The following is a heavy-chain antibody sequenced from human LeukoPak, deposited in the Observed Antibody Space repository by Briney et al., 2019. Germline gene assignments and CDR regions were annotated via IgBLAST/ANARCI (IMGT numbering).Heavy chain of an antibody. J-gene: IGHJ4*02. Sequence: SETLSLTCTVSGYSISSGYYWGWIRQPPGKGLEWIGEINHSGSTNYNPSLKSRVTISVDTSKNQFSLKLSSVTAADTGVYYCARIRRPLRGYFDHWGQGTLVT. CDR2: INHSGST. D-gene: IGHD3-16*01. V-gene: IGHV4-38-2*02. CDR1: GYSISSGYY. CDR3: ARIRRPLRGYFDH.